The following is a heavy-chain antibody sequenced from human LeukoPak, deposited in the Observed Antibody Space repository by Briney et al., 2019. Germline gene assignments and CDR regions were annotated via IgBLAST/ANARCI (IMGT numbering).Heavy chain of an antibody. CDR1: GFTFSSYW. CDR2: IKQDGSEK. J-gene: IGHJ3*02. V-gene: IGHV3-7*01. D-gene: IGHD3-22*01. Sequence: GGSLGLSCAASGFTFSSYWMSWVRQAPGKGLEWVANIKQDGSEKYYVDSVKGRFTISRDNAKNSLYLQMNSLRAEDTAVYYCAREPMIVVVGAPYEDAFDIWGQGTMVTVSS. CDR3: AREPMIVVVGAPYEDAFDI.